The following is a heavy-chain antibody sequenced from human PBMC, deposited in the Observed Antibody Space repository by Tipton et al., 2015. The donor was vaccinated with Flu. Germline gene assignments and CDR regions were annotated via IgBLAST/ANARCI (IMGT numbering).Heavy chain of an antibody. CDR1: GITFSSYA. CDR3: ARDSLVIPLDY. V-gene: IGHV3-33*08. Sequence: RSLRLSCTASGITFSSYAMSWVRQAPGKGLEWVAIIWYDGSKKYYADSVKGRFTISRDTSRNTLYLQMNNLRAEDTAVYYCARDSLVIPLDYWGQGTPVTVSS. J-gene: IGHJ4*02. CDR2: IWYDGSKK. D-gene: IGHD3-22*01.